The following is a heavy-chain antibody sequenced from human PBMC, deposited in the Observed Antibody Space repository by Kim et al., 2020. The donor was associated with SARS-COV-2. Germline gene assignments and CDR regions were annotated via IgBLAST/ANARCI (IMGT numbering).Heavy chain of an antibody. CDR1: GFTFSAYD. J-gene: IGHJ3*02. D-gene: IGHD3-16*01. V-gene: IGHV3-48*02. CDR3: VRDRMGGAFDI. Sequence: GGSLRLSCATSGFTFSAYDMNWVRQAPGKGLECLSFITKSSATIYYADSVQGRFTISRDNAKNSLYLQMNSLRDEDTALYYCVRDRMGGAFDIWGPGTMV. CDR2: ITKSSATI.